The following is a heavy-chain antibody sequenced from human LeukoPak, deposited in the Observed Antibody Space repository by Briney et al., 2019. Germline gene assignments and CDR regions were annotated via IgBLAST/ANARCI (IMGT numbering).Heavy chain of an antibody. J-gene: IGHJ4*02. V-gene: IGHV4-39*01. CDR3: ARQGSMINY. CDR2: IYYSGST. CDR1: GGSISSSSYY. Sequence: SETLSLTCTVSGGSISSSSYYWGWIRQPPGKGLEWIGSIYYSGSTYYNPSLKSRGTISVDTSKNQFSLKLSSVTAADTTLDSRARQGSMINYWGQGTLVTVSS. D-gene: IGHD3-22*01.